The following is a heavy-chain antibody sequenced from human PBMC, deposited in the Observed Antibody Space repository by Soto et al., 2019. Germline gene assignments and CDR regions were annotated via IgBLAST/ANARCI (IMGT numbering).Heavy chain of an antibody. CDR3: ARRRGMDV. CDR2: IYPDDSEI. V-gene: IGHV5-51*01. J-gene: IGHJ6*02. CDR1: GYSFTTYW. Sequence: GESLKTSCKGSGYSFTTYWINWVRQMPGKGLEWMGIIYPDDSEIRYSPAFQGQVTISDDKSISTAYLQWSSLKASDSAVYYCARRRGMDVWGQGTTVTVSS.